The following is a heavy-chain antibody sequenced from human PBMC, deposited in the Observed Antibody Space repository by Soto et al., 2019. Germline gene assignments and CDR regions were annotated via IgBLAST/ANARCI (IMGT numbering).Heavy chain of an antibody. D-gene: IGHD6-13*01. J-gene: IGHJ6*02. CDR2: IIPIFGTA. V-gene: IGHV1-69*12. CDR3: ARPGAGTGSYDYGMDV. Sequence: QVQLVQSGAEVKKPGSSVKVSCKASGGTFSSYAISWVRQAPGQGLEWMGGIIPIFGTANYAQKFQGRVTIAADESTSAAYMERRSVGSDDTAVYSCARPGAGTGSYDYGMDVWGQGTTVTVSS. CDR1: GGTFSSYA.